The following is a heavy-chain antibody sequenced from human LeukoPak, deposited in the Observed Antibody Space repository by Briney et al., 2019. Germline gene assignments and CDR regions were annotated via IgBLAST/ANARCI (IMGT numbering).Heavy chain of an antibody. J-gene: IGHJ6*02. Sequence: TPSETLSLTCSVSAGSISSSNWWSWVRQSPVKGLEWIGEIYLYGTTNYNPSLKSRVTMSVDRSKNQFSLKLSSVTAADTAVYYCARQKWEQQGRDYYFNGLDVWGPGTTVTVSS. CDR1: AGSISSSNW. D-gene: IGHD1-26*01. V-gene: IGHV4-4*02. CDR2: IYLYGTT. CDR3: ARQKWEQQGRDYYFNGLDV.